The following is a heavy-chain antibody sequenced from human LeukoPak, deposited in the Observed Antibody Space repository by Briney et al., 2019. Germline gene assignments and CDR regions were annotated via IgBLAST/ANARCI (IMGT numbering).Heavy chain of an antibody. J-gene: IGHJ4*02. V-gene: IGHV1-2*02. CDR3: ATDGAVAGTAYPEY. CDR2: INPNSGGT. CDR1: GYTITGYY. D-gene: IGHD6-19*01. Sequence: VASVKVSCKAFGYTITGYYIHWVRQAPGQGLEWMGWINPNSGGTKYAQKFQGRVTMTRDTSISTAYMELSSLTSDDTALYYCATDGAVAGTAYPEYWGQGTLVTVSS.